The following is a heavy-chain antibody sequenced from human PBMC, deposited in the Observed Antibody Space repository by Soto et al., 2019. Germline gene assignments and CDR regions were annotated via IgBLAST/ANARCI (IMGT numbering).Heavy chain of an antibody. Sequence: PGGSLRLSCAASGFTFSSYAMHWVRQAPGKGLQWVAVISFDGRNQNYADSVKGRFTISRDNSKNTLSLQMNSLTAEDTAVYYCARDAWFSSSRHFDWWGQGTLVTVSS. CDR3: ARDAWFSSSRHFDW. J-gene: IGHJ4*02. CDR2: ISFDGRNQ. D-gene: IGHD6-19*01. V-gene: IGHV3-30*04. CDR1: GFTFSSYA.